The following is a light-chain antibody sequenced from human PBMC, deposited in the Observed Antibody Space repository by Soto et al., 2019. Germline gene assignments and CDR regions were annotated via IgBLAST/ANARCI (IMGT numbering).Light chain of an antibody. CDR3: QSYAGSLIGLYV. V-gene: IGLV1-40*01. Sequence: QAVVTQPPSVSGAPGQRVTISCTGSSSNIGAGYDVHWYQQLPGTAPKLLIYGNSNRPSGVPDRFSGSKSGTSASLAITGLQAEDEADYYCQSYAGSLIGLYVFGPGTKVTVL. CDR1: SSNIGAGYD. CDR2: GNS. J-gene: IGLJ1*01.